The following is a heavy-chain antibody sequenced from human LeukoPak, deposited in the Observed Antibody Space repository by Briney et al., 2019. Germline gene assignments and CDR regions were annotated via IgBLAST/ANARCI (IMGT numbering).Heavy chain of an antibody. V-gene: IGHV4-34*01. CDR1: GGSLSGFY. J-gene: IGHJ6*03. D-gene: IGHD6-19*01. CDR3: ARGGGLQWRGGFRRRYSYFYMDV. CDR2: INDSGST. Sequence: SETLSLTCDVYGGSLSGFYWIWIRQSPGTGLQWIGEINDSGSTNYNLSLKSRVTISLDTSKSQLSLKVTSVTAADTAVYFCARGGGLQWRGGFRRRYSYFYMDVWGKGTTVTVS.